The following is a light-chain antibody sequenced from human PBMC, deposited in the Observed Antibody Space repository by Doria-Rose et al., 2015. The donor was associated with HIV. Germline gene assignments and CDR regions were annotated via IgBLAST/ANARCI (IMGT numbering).Light chain of an antibody. Sequence: QSVVTQPPSVSGAPGQRVTISCTGSSSNIGADYDVHWYQQLPGTAPKLLIYGNSNRPSGVPDRFSGSKSGTSAYLAITGLQAEDEADYYCQSYDSSLSGSVVFGGGTKLTVL. CDR2: GNS. V-gene: IGLV1-40*01. CDR3: QSYDSSLSGSVV. CDR1: SSNIGADYD. J-gene: IGLJ2*01.